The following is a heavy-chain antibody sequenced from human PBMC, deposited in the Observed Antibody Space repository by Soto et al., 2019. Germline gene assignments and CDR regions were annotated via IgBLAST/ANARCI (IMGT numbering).Heavy chain of an antibody. CDR2: FNPANGET. Sequence: RASVKVSCKASGYRFISYYVHWVRQAPGQGLEWIAVFNPANGETTYAETFHGRVTITTDRSTNTLFMELSSLRSEDTAVYFCARDISRRQTYHGMDVWGQGTTVTVSS. CDR3: ARDISRRQTYHGMDV. J-gene: IGHJ6*02. V-gene: IGHV1-46*01. CDR1: GYRFISYY. D-gene: IGHD2-21*01.